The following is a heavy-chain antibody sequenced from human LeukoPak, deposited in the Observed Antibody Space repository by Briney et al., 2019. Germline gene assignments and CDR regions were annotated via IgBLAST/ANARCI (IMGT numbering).Heavy chain of an antibody. J-gene: IGHJ6*02. D-gene: IGHD4-17*01. V-gene: IGHV3-23*01. CDR2: ISGSGGST. CDR1: GFTFSSYA. CDR3: AKDGLDYGDYVGDYYGMDV. Sequence: GGSLRLSCAASGFTFSSYAMSWVRQAPGKGLEWVSAISGSGGSTYYADSVKGRFTISRDNFKNTLYLQMNSLRAEDTAVYYCAKDGLDYGDYVGDYYGMDVWGQGTTATVSS.